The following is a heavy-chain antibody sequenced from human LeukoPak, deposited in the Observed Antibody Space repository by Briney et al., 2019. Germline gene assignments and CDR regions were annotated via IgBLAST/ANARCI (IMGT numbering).Heavy chain of an antibody. Sequence: GGSLRLSCAASGFTFSSYGMHWVRQAPGKGLEWVAFIRYDGSNKYYADSVKGRFTISGDNSKNTLYLQMNSLRAEDTAVYYCAKGPYYDFWSGYYSPYMDVWGKGTTVTVSS. D-gene: IGHD3-3*01. CDR3: AKGPYYDFWSGYYSPYMDV. J-gene: IGHJ6*03. V-gene: IGHV3-30*02. CDR2: IRYDGSNK. CDR1: GFTFSSYG.